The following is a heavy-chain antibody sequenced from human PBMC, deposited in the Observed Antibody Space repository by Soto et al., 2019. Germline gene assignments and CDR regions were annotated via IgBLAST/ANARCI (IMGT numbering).Heavy chain of an antibody. V-gene: IGHV1-18*01. J-gene: IGHJ4*02. CDR2: ISAHNGNT. D-gene: IGHD2-8*01. Sequence: QVQLVQSGAEVKKPGASVKVSCKASGYSFTSHGINWVRQAPGQGLEWMGWISAHNGNTNYAQKFQGRVTMTTDTSTSTAYLYLRSLRSDDTAVYYCARDQGFYCTNGVCFPLDYWGQGTPVTVSS. CDR1: GYSFTSHG. CDR3: ARDQGFYCTNGVCFPLDY.